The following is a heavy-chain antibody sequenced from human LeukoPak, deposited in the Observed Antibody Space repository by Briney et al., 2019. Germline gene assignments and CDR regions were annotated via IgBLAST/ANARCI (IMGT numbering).Heavy chain of an antibody. D-gene: IGHD4-11*01. Sequence: SETLSLTCTVSGGSISSSSYYWGWIRQPPGKGLEWIGEINHSGSTNYNPSLKSRVTISVDTSKNQFSLKLSSVTAADTAVYYCARVSVSTVHFDYWGQGTLSPSPQ. J-gene: IGHJ4*02. CDR3: ARVSVSTVHFDY. V-gene: IGHV4-39*07. CDR1: GGSISSSSYY. CDR2: INHSGST.